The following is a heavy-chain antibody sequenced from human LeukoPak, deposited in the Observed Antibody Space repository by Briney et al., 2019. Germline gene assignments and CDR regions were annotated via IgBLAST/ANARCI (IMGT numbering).Heavy chain of an antibody. CDR1: GGSISSYY. CDR3: ARADCSSTSCYGRLIDY. V-gene: IGHV4-59*01. D-gene: IGHD2-2*01. Sequence: SETLSLTCTVSGGSISSYYWSWIRQPPGKGLEWIGYIYYNGSTNYNPSLKSRVTISVDTSKNQFSLKLSSVTAADTAVYYCARADCSSTSCYGRLIDYWGQGTLVTVSS. J-gene: IGHJ4*02. CDR2: IYYNGST.